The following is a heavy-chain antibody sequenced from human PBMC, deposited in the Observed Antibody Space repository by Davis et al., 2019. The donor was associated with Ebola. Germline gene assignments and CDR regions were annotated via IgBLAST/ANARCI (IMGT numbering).Heavy chain of an antibody. V-gene: IGHV3-23*01. CDR2: ISGSGCST. CDR1: GFTFSSYA. Sequence: PGGSLRLSCAASGFTFSSYAMTWVRQAPGKGLEWVSAISGSGCSTYYADSVKGRFTISRDNSKNTLFLQMSSLRAEDTALYYCAKDWYGYNVVHYYGMDVWGQGTTVTVSS. D-gene: IGHD5-24*01. CDR3: AKDWYGYNVVHYYGMDV. J-gene: IGHJ6*02.